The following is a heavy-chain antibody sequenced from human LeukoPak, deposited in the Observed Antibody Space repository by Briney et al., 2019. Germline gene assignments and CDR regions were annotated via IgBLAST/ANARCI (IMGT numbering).Heavy chain of an antibody. Sequence: GGSLRLSCAASGCTFSSYAMSWVRQAPGKGLEWVSAISGSGGSTYYADSVKGRFTISRDNSKNTLYLQMNSLRAEDTAVYYCAKGSVVVVAANFDYWGQGTLVTVSS. CDR2: ISGSGGST. V-gene: IGHV3-23*01. D-gene: IGHD2-15*01. CDR3: AKGSVVVVAANFDY. J-gene: IGHJ4*02. CDR1: GCTFSSYA.